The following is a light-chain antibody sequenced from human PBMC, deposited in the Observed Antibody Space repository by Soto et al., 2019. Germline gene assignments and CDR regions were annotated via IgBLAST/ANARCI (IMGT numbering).Light chain of an antibody. J-gene: IGKJ1*01. Sequence: IQMTQSPSTLSASVGDRVTITCRASRSVDKWLAWYHQTSGKAPKLLIYKASTLETGVPSRFSGSGSGTEFTLTISSLQPDDSATYYCQQNNRYPWTFGQGTKVDIK. CDR3: QQNNRYPWT. CDR2: KAS. CDR1: RSVDKW. V-gene: IGKV1-5*03.